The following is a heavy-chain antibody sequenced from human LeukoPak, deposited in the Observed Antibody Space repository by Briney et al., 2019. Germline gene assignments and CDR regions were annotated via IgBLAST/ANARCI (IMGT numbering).Heavy chain of an antibody. J-gene: IGHJ4*02. CDR1: GFTFSNAW. CDR2: IISKIEGGAI. V-gene: IGHV3-15*01. CDR3: SGPHSGALDY. D-gene: IGHD1-26*01. Sequence: GGSLRLSCAASGFTFSNAWMTWVRQAPGKGLEWVDRIISKIEGGAIDYAATVKGRFSISRDDSKNTLYLLMNSLKPEDTAVYYCSGPHSGALDYWGQGTLVTVSS.